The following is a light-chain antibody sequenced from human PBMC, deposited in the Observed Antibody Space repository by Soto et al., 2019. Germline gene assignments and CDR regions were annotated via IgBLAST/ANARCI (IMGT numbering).Light chain of an antibody. J-gene: IGLJ3*02. CDR1: SSDVGGYDY. Sequence: QSVLTQPASVSGSPGQSITISCTGTSSDVGGYDYVSWYQQHPGKAPKLMISEVSNRPSGISDRFSGSKSANTASLTISGLQAEDEAGYYCSSYTTNTTWVFGGGTKLTVL. CDR2: EVS. CDR3: SSYTTNTTWV. V-gene: IGLV2-14*01.